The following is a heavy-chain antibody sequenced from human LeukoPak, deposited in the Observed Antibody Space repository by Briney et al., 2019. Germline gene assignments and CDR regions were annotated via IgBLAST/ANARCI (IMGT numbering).Heavy chain of an antibody. CDR1: GGSISNNY. Sequence: SETLSLTCTVSGGSISNNYWSWFRQPPGKGLEWIGYIYYNGNTNYSPSLKSRVTMSVDTSKNLFSLKVSSVTAADTAVYYCARGRSNYYGMDVWGQGTTVTVSS. D-gene: IGHD1-26*01. V-gene: IGHV4-59*01. CDR2: IYYNGNT. J-gene: IGHJ6*02. CDR3: ARGRSNYYGMDV.